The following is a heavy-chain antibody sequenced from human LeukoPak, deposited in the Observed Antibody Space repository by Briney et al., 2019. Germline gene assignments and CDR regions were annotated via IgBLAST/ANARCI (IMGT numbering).Heavy chain of an antibody. Sequence: GSLRLSCAASGFTFSSYSMNWVRQAPGKGLEWVAVISYDGSNKYYADSVKGRFTISRDNSKNTLYLQMNSLRAEDTAVYYCARPYGSGSEYYYYGMDVWGKGTTVTVSS. D-gene: IGHD3-10*01. J-gene: IGHJ6*04. V-gene: IGHV3-30*03. CDR3: ARPYGSGSEYYYYGMDV. CDR1: GFTFSSYS. CDR2: ISYDGSNK.